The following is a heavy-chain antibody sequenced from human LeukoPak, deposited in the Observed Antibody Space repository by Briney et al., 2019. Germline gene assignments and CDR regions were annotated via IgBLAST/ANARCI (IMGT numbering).Heavy chain of an antibody. CDR3: ATAKFGGNSYFDY. CDR1: GFIVSSNY. Sequence: GGSLRLSCAASGFIVSSNYMTWVRQAPGEGLEWVSVIYSGGTTHYADSVKGRFTISRDNSKNTLYLQMNSLRAEDTAVYYCATAKFGGNSYFDYWGQGTLVTVSS. V-gene: IGHV3-53*01. J-gene: IGHJ4*02. D-gene: IGHD4-23*01. CDR2: IYSGGTT.